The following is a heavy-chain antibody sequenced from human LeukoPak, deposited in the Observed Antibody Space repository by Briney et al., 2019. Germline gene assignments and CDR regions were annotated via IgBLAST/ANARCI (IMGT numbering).Heavy chain of an antibody. J-gene: IGHJ4*02. D-gene: IGHD3-10*01. CDR3: ARMVRLDY. CDR2: IKQDGSEK. CDR1: GFTLSNSW. Sequence: PGGSLRLSCAASGFTLSNSWMSWVRQAPGKGLEWVANIKQDGSEKYYVDSVKGRFSIPRDNAKNSLYLQMNSLRAEDTAVYYCARMVRLDYWGQGTLVTVSS. V-gene: IGHV3-7*02.